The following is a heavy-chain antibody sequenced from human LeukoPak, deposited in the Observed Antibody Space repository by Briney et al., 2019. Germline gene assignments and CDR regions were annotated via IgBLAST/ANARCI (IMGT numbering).Heavy chain of an antibody. CDR1: GFTFTGYY. CDR3: ARDGQFRVTEYYFDY. J-gene: IGHJ4*02. V-gene: IGHV1-2*02. CDR2: INPNSGGT. Sequence: ASVKVSCKTSGFTFTGYYMHWMRQAPGQGLEWMGWINPNSGGTNYAQKFQGRVTMTRDTSISTAYMELSRLRSDDTAVYYCARDGQFRVTEYYFDYWGQGTLVTVSS. D-gene: IGHD4-11*01.